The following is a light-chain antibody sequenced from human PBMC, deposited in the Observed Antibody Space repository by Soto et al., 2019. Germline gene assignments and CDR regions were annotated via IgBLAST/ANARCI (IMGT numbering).Light chain of an antibody. V-gene: IGKV1-17*01. CDR3: LPDFRYTWT. Sequence: DIQMTQSPSSLSASVGDRVTITCRASQGIGNDVGWYQQKPRKAPKRLIYAGSKLHSGVPSRFSGTASGREFSLTINGLQPDDFATYDCLPDFRYTWTVGQGTKVDIK. CDR2: AGS. J-gene: IGKJ1*01. CDR1: QGIGND.